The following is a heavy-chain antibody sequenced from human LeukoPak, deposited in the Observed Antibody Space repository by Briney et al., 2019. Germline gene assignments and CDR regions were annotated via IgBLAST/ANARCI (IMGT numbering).Heavy chain of an antibody. Sequence: GRSLRLSCAASGFTFSSYAMHWVRQAPGKGLEWVAVISYDRSNKYYADSVKGRFTISRDNAKNTLYLQMNSLRAEDTAVYYCGQSSPVLLWSWGQGTLVTVSS. CDR1: GFTFSSYA. J-gene: IGHJ5*02. D-gene: IGHD3-10*01. CDR3: GQSSPVLLWS. V-gene: IGHV3-30-3*01. CDR2: ISYDRSNK.